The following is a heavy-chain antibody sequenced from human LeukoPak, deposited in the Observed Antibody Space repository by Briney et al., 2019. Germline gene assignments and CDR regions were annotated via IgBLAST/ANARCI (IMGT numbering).Heavy chain of an antibody. CDR1: GFTFSRYG. CDR3: AKDNAGGWSGDFDS. D-gene: IGHD6-19*01. Sequence: GGSLRLSCAASGFTFSRYGMYWVRQAPGKGLEWVAVIWHDGSAEFYADSVKGRFSISRDDSKNTVYLQMSRLRAEDTALYYCAKDNAGGWSGDFDSWGQGTLVTVSS. J-gene: IGHJ4*01. CDR2: IWHDGSAE. V-gene: IGHV3-33*06.